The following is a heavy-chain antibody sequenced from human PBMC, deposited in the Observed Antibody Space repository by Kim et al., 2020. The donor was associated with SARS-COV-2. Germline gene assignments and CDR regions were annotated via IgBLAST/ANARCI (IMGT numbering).Heavy chain of an antibody. CDR3: ARFLDWNSLFDY. Sequence: NYNPSLKSRVTISVDTSKNQFSLKLSSVTAADTAVYYCARFLDWNSLFDYWGQGTLVTVSS. J-gene: IGHJ4*02. D-gene: IGHD1-7*01. V-gene: IGHV4-4*09.